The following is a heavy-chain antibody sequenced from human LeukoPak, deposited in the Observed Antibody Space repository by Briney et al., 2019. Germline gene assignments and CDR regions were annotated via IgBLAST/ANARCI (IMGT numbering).Heavy chain of an antibody. D-gene: IGHD6-13*01. CDR1: GGSISSGGYY. CDR3: ARTAGYSSSWFKNWFDP. V-gene: IGHV4-31*03. J-gene: IGHJ5*02. CDR2: IYYSGST. Sequence: PSETLSLTCTVSGGSISSGGYYWSWIRQHPGKGLEWIGYIYYSGSTYYNPSLKSRVTISVDTSKNQFSLKLSSVTAADTAVYYCARTAGYSSSWFKNWFDPWGQGTLVTVSS.